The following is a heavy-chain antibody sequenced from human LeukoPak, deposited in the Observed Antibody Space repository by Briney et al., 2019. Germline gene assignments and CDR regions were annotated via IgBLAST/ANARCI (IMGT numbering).Heavy chain of an antibody. CDR1: GYTFTSYD. V-gene: IGHV1-8*01. Sequence: ASVKVSCKASGYTFTSYDINWVRQATGQGLEWMGWMNPNSGNTGYARKFQGRVTMTRNTSISTAYMELSSLRSEDTAVYYCARGETEGYDFWSGYYSVLDPFDYWGQGTLVTVSS. D-gene: IGHD3-3*01. J-gene: IGHJ4*02. CDR3: ARGETEGYDFWSGYYSVLDPFDY. CDR2: MNPNSGNT.